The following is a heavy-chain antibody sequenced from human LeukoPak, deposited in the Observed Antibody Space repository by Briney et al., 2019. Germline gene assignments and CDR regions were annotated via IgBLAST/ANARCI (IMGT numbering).Heavy chain of an antibody. CDR3: AKSRGSGSYSPSFDY. V-gene: IGHV3-9*01. CDR1: GFTFDDYA. Sequence: GGSLRLSCAASGFTFDDYAMHWVRQAPGKGLEWVSGISWNSGSIGYADSVKGRFTISRDNAKNSLYLQMNSLRAEDTALYYCAKSRGSGSYSPSFDYWGQGTLATVSS. D-gene: IGHD3-10*01. CDR2: ISWNSGSI. J-gene: IGHJ4*02.